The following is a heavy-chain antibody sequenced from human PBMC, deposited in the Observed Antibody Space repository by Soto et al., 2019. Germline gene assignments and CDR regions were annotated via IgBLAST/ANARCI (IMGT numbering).Heavy chain of an antibody. CDR1: GFAFSDYA. V-gene: IGHV3-30*18. J-gene: IGHJ4*02. Sequence: VQLVESGGGVVQPGRSLRLSCAASGFAFSDYAMHWVRQAPGKGLEWVAVVSHDGRNTHYADSVKGPFTISRDSSKNTVSLEMTSLRAEDTAVYYCAKGGRQWLVTSDFNYWGQGALVTVSS. D-gene: IGHD6-19*01. CDR2: VSHDGRNT. CDR3: AKGGRQWLVTSDFNY.